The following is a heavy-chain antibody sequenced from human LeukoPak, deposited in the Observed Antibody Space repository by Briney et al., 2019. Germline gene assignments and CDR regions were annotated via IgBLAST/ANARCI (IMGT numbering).Heavy chain of an antibody. J-gene: IGHJ4*02. V-gene: IGHV4-38-2*02. D-gene: IGHD5-24*01. CDR1: GYSISSGYY. CDR3: ARGFDGYNFFDY. CDR2: IYHSGST. Sequence: SETLSLTCTVSGYSISSGYYWGWIRQPPGKGLEWIGSIYHSGSTYYNPSLKSRVTISVDTSKNQFSLKLSSVTAADTAVFYCARGFDGYNFFDYWGQGTLVTVSS.